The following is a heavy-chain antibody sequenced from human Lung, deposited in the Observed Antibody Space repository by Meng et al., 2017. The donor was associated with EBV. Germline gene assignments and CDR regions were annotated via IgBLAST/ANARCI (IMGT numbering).Heavy chain of an antibody. CDR3: ARHPGDYYSDTSGFETYFDS. V-gene: IGHV1-69*01. J-gene: IGHJ4*02. CDR2: IVPIVGKS. D-gene: IGHD3-22*01. CDR1: GINFRHIA. Sequence: QVQQVHSGSEVKKPGSPVMVSCPASGINFRHIAIGWVRQAPGQGLEWMGAIVPIVGKSNYAERFHDRVIITADEFTSTAYLELSSLTFEDTAVYYCARHPGDYYSDTSGFETYFDSWGQGPLVTVYS.